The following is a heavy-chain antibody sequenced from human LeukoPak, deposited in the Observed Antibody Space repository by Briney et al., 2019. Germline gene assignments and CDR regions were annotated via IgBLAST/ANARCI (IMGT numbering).Heavy chain of an antibody. CDR2: VNQSGGS. Sequence: SETLSLTCAVSGESFNSLYWNWVRQAPGKGLEWLGEVNQSGGSDYNPALESRVAISADASKKQFSLKLISVTAADTAVYYCAVRLTTGRLGTATTWFDPWGQGTLVSVSS. CDR1: GESFNSLY. CDR3: AVRLTTGRLGTATTWFDP. J-gene: IGHJ5*02. V-gene: IGHV4-34*01. D-gene: IGHD1-1*01.